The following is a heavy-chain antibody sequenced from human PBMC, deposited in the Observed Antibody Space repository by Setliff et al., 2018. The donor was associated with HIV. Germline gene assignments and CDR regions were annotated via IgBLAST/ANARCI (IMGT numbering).Heavy chain of an antibody. CDR2: IFHSGRT. CDR3: ARLFGVITDDTFEI. D-gene: IGHD3-3*01. J-gene: IGHJ3*02. CDR1: NGSINNNNW. V-gene: IGHV4-4*02. Sequence: PSETLSLTCAVSNGSINNNNWWSWARQPPGKGLEWIGEIFHSGRTNYNPSLKSRVTISVGMSKNQFSLKMSSVTAADTAVYYCARLFGVITDDTFEIWGPGTMVTVS.